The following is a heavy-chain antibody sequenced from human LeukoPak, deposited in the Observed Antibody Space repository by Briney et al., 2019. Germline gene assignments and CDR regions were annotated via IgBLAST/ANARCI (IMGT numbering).Heavy chain of an antibody. D-gene: IGHD3-22*01. CDR1: GGSISSYY. CDR3: AKTPSYYDSSGYYSFDY. V-gene: IGHV4-59*01. J-gene: IGHJ4*02. CDR2: IYYSGST. Sequence: SETLSLTCTVSGGSISSYYWSWIRQPPGKGLEWIGYIYYSGSTNYNPSLKSRVTISVDTSKNQFSLKLSSVTAADTAVYYCAKTPSYYDSSGYYSFDYWGQGTLVTVSS.